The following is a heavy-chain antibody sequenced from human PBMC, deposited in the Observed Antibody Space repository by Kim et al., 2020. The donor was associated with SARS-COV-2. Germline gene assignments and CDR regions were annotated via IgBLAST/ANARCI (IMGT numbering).Heavy chain of an antibody. J-gene: IGHJ4*02. CDR3: ARDRTTTSRGGPKYYFDY. CDR1: GGTFSSYA. V-gene: IGHV1-69*13. D-gene: IGHD1-1*01. CDR2: IIPIFGTA. Sequence: SVKVSCKASGGTFSSYAISWVRQAPGQGLEWMGGIIPIFGTANYAQKFQGRVTITADESTSTAYMELSSLRSEDTAVYYCARDRTTTSRGGPKYYFDYWGQGTLVTVSS.